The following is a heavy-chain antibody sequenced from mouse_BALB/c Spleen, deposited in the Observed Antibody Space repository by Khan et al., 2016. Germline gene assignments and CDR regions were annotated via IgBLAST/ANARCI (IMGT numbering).Heavy chain of an antibody. D-gene: IGHD3-2*02. J-gene: IGHJ3*01. V-gene: IGHV9-3*02. Sequence: QIQLVQSGPELKKPGETVKISCKASGYTFTNYGMNWVKQAPGTGLKWMGWINTNTGEPTYAEEFKGRFAFSLETSASTAYLQINNLKNEDTATYFCASQTQASGFAYWGQGTLVTVSA. CDR2: INTNTGEP. CDR3: ASQTQASGFAY. CDR1: GYTFTNYG.